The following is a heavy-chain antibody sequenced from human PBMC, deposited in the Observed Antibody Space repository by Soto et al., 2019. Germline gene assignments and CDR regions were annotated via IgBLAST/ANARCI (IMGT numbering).Heavy chain of an antibody. CDR2: VYHSRST. Sequence: QVQLQESGPGLVKPSQTLSLTCSVSGDSIRGGGHYWNWIRQFPGKGLEWIGYVYHSRSTHYNTCHRGRLSITIDTSKNQFSLRLISVTAADTALYYCARDTGLAPTVWGYWGHGTQVTVSS. CDR1: GDSIRGGGHY. CDR3: ARDTGLAPTVWGY. V-gene: IGHV4-31*03. J-gene: IGHJ4*03. D-gene: IGHD7-27*01.